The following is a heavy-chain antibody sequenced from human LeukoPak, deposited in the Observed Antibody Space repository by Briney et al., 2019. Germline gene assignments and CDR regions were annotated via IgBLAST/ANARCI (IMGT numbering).Heavy chain of an antibody. CDR3: ARQGNCAGGNCYNWFGP. V-gene: IGHV4-59*08. Sequence: SEALSLTCAVYGGSFSGYYWSWIRQPPGKGLEWIGTIYHSGTIYYNPSLKSRVTISVDTSQNQFSLKVTSVTAADTAVYYCARQGNCAGGNCYNWFGPWGQGTLVTVSS. CDR1: GGSFSGYY. CDR2: IYHSGTI. D-gene: IGHD2-8*02. J-gene: IGHJ5*02.